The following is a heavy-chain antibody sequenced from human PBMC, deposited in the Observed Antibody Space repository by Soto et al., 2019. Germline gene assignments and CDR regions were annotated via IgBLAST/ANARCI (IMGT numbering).Heavy chain of an antibody. J-gene: IGHJ4*02. Sequence: EVQLVESGGGLVQPGGSLRLSCAASGFNFSDHYMDWVRQAPRKGLEWVARIRNKANSYTTHYAASVKGRFTISRDDSKNSLFLQMNSLQTEDTAVYYCARGYCSGGRCFSGSDWGQGTLVTVSS. CDR3: ARGYCSGGRCFSGSD. CDR2: IRNKANSYTT. CDR1: GFNFSDHY. D-gene: IGHD2-15*01. V-gene: IGHV3-72*01.